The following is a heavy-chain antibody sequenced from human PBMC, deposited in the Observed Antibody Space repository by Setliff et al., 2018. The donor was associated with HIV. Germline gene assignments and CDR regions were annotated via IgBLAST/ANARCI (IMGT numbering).Heavy chain of an antibody. CDR3: ASARIPTGGMSTSFDY. J-gene: IGHJ4*02. CDR2: VTYDGRRT. Sequence: GGSLRLSCVASGFTFSNFAMHWVRQAPGKGLEWVSGVTYDGRRTFYTDAGKGRFAISRDNSNNTLYLQVSSLRPEDTAVYYCASARIPTGGMSTSFDYWGQGTPVTVSS. D-gene: IGHD2-15*01. V-gene: IGHV3-30*10. CDR1: GFTFSNFA.